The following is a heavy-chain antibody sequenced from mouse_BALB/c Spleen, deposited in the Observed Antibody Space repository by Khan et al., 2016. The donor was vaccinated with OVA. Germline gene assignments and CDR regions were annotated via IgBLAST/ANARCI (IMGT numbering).Heavy chain of an antibody. Sequence: QIQLVQSGPELKKPGETVRISCKASGYTFTTAGIQWVQQMPGKGLKWIGWINTHSGVPKYAEDFKGRFAFSLEISVNTAYLQITNLKNEDTATYVCAGGGAAYYRNDGGAMEYWGQGTSVTVSS. CDR3: AGGGAAYYRNDGGAMEY. CDR2: INTHSGVP. V-gene: IGHV9-4*02. J-gene: IGHJ4*01. CDR1: GYTFTTAG. D-gene: IGHD2-14*01.